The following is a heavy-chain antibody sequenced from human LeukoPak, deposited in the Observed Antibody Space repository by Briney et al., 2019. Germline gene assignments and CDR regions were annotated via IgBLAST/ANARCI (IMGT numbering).Heavy chain of an antibody. CDR2: ISYDGSNK. CDR3: ASPHGYSSSWNAARGMYYFDY. D-gene: IGHD6-13*01. J-gene: IGHJ4*02. CDR1: GFTFSSYA. V-gene: IGHV3-30-3*01. Sequence: AGGSLRLSCAASGFTFSSYAMHWVRQAPGKGLEWVAVISYDGSNKYYADSVKGRFTISRDNSKNTLYLQMNSLRAEDTAVYYCASPHGYSSSWNAARGMYYFDYWGQGTLVTVSS.